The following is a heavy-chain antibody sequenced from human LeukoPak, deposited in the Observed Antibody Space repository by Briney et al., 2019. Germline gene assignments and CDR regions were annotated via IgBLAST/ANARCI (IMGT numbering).Heavy chain of an antibody. D-gene: IGHD4-17*01. CDR3: AREHDYGDYYFDY. V-gene: IGHV3-53*01. Sequence: GGSLRLSCAASGFTVSSNYMSRVRQAPGKGLEWVSVIYSGGSTYYADSVKGRFTISRDNSKNTLYLQMNSLRAEDTAVYYCAREHDYGDYYFDYWGQGTLVTVSS. CDR1: GFTVSSNY. J-gene: IGHJ4*02. CDR2: IYSGGST.